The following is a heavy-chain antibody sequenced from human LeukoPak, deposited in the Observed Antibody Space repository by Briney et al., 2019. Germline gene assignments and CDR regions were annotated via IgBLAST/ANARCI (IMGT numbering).Heavy chain of an antibody. J-gene: IGHJ4*02. CDR1: GGSISSYY. CDR2: IYYSGST. CDR3: AREGYSSNWYPFDY. D-gene: IGHD6-13*01. V-gene: IGHV4-59*01. Sequence: PSETLSLTCTVSGGSISSYYWSWIRQPPGKGLEWIGYIYYSGSTNYNPSLKSRVTISVDTSKNQFSLKLSSVTAADTAVYYCAREGYSSNWYPFDYWGQGTLVTVSS.